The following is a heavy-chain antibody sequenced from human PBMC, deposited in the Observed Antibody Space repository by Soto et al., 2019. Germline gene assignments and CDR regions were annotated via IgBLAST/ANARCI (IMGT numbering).Heavy chain of an antibody. CDR1: GGSIGSSSHY. J-gene: IGHJ4*02. Sequence: TSETLSLTCTVSGGSIGSSSHYWGWIRQPPGKGLEWIGNIYYSGSAHYNPSLKSRVTISVDTSKNQFSLSLDSVTAADTALYYCARLGSVYYDGSAYYWGRGTLVTVSS. CDR3: ARLGSVYYDGSAYY. CDR2: IYYSGSA. D-gene: IGHD3-22*01. V-gene: IGHV4-39*01.